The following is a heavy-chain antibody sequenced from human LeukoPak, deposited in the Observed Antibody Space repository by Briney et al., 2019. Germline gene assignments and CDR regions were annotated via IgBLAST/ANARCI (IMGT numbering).Heavy chain of an antibody. CDR1: GGSITSYY. CDR2: IYYSGST. J-gene: IGHJ4*02. V-gene: IGHV4-59*08. D-gene: IGHD3-3*01. Sequence: SETLSLTCTVSGGSITSYYWGWIRQPPGKGLEWIGYIYYSGSTKYNPSLKRRVTISVDTSKNQFSLKLSSVTAADTAVYYCARQRFLEWYFDYWGQGTLVTVSS. CDR3: ARQRFLEWYFDY.